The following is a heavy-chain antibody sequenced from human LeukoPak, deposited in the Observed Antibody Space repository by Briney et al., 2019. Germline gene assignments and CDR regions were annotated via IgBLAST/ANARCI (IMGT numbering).Heavy chain of an antibody. J-gene: IGHJ2*01. Sequence: GASVKVSCKASGYTFTSYYMHWVRQAPGQGLEWMGIINPNDGGASYAQKFQDRVIMTRDTSTSTVYMELSSLRSEDTAVYYCARDRGKVVIATYWYFDLWGRGTLVTVSS. CDR3: ARDRGKVVIATYWYFDL. CDR1: GYTFTSYY. D-gene: IGHD3-22*01. CDR2: INPNDGGA. V-gene: IGHV1-46*01.